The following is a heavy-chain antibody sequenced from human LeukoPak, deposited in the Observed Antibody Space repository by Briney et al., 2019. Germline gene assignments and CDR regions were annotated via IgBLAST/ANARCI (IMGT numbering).Heavy chain of an antibody. Sequence: SETLSLTCTVSGGSISRYYWNWIRQPPGKGLEWIGHIFHSGTTSYNPSLKTRVTISVDMSENRFSLKLTSVTAADTAAYYCARFPPYSDFPGGAFDIWGRGTMVTVSS. CDR1: GGSISRYY. J-gene: IGHJ3*02. CDR2: IFHSGTT. V-gene: IGHV4-59*01. CDR3: ARFPPYSDFPGGAFDI. D-gene: IGHD4-11*01.